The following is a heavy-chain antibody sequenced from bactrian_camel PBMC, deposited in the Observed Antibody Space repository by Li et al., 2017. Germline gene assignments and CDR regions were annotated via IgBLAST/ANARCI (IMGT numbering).Heavy chain of an antibody. J-gene: IGHJ6*01. CDR2: MYTGGRAT. D-gene: IGHD3*01. CDR1: GMKYDTYC. V-gene: IGHV3S53*01. CDR3: KMGGSLRCDGF. Sequence: HVQLVESGGGSVQAGGSLRLSCVVSGMKYDTYCVGWFRQTLGNEREGVATMYTGGRATTYADFVQGRFTISEDKAKNTVYLQMNSLRPEDTAKYSCKMGGSLRCDGFWGPGTQVTVS.